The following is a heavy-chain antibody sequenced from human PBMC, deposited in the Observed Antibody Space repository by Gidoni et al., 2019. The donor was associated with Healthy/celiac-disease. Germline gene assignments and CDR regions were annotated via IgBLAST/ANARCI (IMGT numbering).Heavy chain of an antibody. CDR2: IIPSFGTA. V-gene: IGHV1-69*01. Sequence: QVQLVQSGAEVKKPGSSVKVSCTASGGTFSRYALSWVRQAPGQGLEWMGGIIPSFGTANYAQKFQGRVTITADESTSTAYMELSSLRSEDTAVYYCARDLGVNYDSSGYYTDYWGQGTLVTVSS. D-gene: IGHD3-22*01. CDR1: GGTFSRYA. J-gene: IGHJ4*02. CDR3: ARDLGVNYDSSGYYTDY.